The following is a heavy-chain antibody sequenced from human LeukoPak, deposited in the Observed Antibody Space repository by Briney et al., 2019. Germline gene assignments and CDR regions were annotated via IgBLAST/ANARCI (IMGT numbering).Heavy chain of an antibody. CDR3: SRDGPAQMVDFDY. CDR2: IYPYTGAT. V-gene: IGHV1-2*02. D-gene: IGHD3-10*01. Sequence: DSVKVSCKASGYTFTGTGWYLYWLRQAPGQGLECMGWIYPYTGATHYAQKCQGRVAMTSDTSISTAYMELSRLRPDDTAVYYCSRDGPAQMVDFDYWGQGTLVTVSS. CDR1: GYTFTGTGWY. J-gene: IGHJ4*02.